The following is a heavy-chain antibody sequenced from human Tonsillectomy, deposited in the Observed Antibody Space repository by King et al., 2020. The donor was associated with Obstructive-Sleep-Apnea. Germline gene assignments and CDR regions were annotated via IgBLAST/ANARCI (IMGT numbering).Heavy chain of an antibody. V-gene: IGHV3-30*18. CDR3: AKTGGTFDSGDHYFDS. Sequence: VQLVESGGGVVQPGRSLRLSCAASGFTFSAYDMHWVRQAPGKGLKWVSLISHDGSERYYSDSVEGRFTISRDNSKKTLYMQMNSLRTEDTAVYFCAKTGGTFDSGDHYFDSWGRGTLVTVSS. J-gene: IGHJ4*02. CDR2: ISHDGSER. CDR1: GFTFSAYD. D-gene: IGHD4-17*01.